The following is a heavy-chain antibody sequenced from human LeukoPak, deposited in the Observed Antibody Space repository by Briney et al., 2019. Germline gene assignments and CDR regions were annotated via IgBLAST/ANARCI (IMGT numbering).Heavy chain of an antibody. J-gene: IGHJ4*02. CDR2: ISYDGSNK. CDR1: GFTFSSYA. D-gene: IGHD1-26*01. V-gene: IGHV3-30*14. CDR3: VRDQDEDRGSTTFDR. Sequence: PGGSLRLSCAASGFTFSSYAMRWVRQAPGKGLEWVAVISYDGSNKYYADSVKGRFTISRDNAKNLLYLQMNSLRAGDTAIYYCVRDQDEDRGSTTFDRWGQGTLVTVSS.